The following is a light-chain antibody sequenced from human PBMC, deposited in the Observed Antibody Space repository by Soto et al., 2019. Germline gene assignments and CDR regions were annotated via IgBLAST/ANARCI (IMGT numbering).Light chain of an antibody. CDR1: SSDIGAGFD. J-gene: IGLJ1*01. CDR3: QSYDSSLSGPYV. V-gene: IGLV1-40*01. Sequence: QSVLTQPPSVCGAPGQRVTISFTGSSSDIGAGFDVHWYQQVPGTAPKLFIYGNNNRPSGVPDRFSGSKSGTSASLAITGLQAEDEADYYCQSYDSSLSGPYVFGTGTKVTVL. CDR2: GNN.